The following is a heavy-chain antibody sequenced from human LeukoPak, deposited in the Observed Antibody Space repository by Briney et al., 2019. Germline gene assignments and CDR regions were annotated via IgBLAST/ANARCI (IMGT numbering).Heavy chain of an antibody. CDR2: INPSGGST. Sequence: ASVKVSCKASGHIFTNYYMHWVRQAPGQGLEWMRIINPSGGSTSYAQKFQGRVTMTTDSPTSTVYLELSSLRSEDTAMYYCARDRSSGWYPLDYWGQGTLVTVSS. D-gene: IGHD6-13*01. J-gene: IGHJ4*02. CDR3: ARDRSSGWYPLDY. V-gene: IGHV1-46*01. CDR1: GHIFTNYY.